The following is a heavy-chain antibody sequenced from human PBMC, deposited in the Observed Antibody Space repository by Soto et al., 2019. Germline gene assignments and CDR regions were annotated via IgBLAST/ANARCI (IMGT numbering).Heavy chain of an antibody. CDR2: TVAISEST. V-gene: IGHV1-18*01. CDR1: GYTFSTYG. CDR3: ARVAGYGSGSRHFDN. Sequence: QVQLVQSETEVAEPGASVRLSCKTSGYTFSTYGLSWVRQAPGQGLEWMGWTVAISESTIYAQKIPGRVTVTTDRSTHTGYLELSRLTSDDTALYFCARVAGYGSGSRHFDNWGQGTLVTVSS. D-gene: IGHD3-10*01. J-gene: IGHJ4*02.